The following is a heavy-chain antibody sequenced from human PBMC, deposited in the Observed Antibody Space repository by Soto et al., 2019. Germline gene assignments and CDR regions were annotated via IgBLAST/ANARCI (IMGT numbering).Heavy chain of an antibody. CDR2: IYSGGST. CDR3: ARLAICGGDCSPNFDI. D-gene: IGHD2-21*02. J-gene: IGHJ3*02. Sequence: GGSLRLSCAASGFTVSSNYMSWVRQAPGKGLEWVSVIYSGGSTYYADSVKGRFTISRDNSKNTLYLQMNSLRAEDTAVYYCARLAICGGDCSPNFDIWGQGTMVTVSS. CDR1: GFTVSSNY. V-gene: IGHV3-53*01.